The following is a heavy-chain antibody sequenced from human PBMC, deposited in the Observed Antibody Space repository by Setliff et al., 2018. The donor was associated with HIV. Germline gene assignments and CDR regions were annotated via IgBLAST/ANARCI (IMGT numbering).Heavy chain of an antibody. CDR3: ARHRIVKAYYYYMDV. D-gene: IGHD3-16*02. V-gene: IGHV5-10-1*01. J-gene: IGHJ6*03. CDR1: GYRFTSQW. Sequence: PGESLKISCKGSGYRFTSQWISWVRQMPGKGLEWMGMIDPSDSYTKYSPSFQGHVTISVDKSISTAYLHWSSLKASDTAMYYCARHRIVKAYYYYMDVWGKGTTVTVSS. CDR2: IDPSDSYT.